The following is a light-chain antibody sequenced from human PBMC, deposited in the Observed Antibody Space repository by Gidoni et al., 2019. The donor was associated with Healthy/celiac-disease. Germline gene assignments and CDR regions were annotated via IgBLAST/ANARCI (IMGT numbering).Light chain of an antibody. Sequence: HSALTQPASVSGSPGQSITIACTGTSSDVGGYNYVSWYQQHPGKAPKLMIYDASNRPSGVSNRFSGSKSGNTASLTISGLQAEDEADYYCSSYTSSSTLFGGGTKLTVL. CDR1: SSDVGGYNY. J-gene: IGLJ2*01. CDR2: DAS. V-gene: IGLV2-14*01. CDR3: SSYTSSSTL.